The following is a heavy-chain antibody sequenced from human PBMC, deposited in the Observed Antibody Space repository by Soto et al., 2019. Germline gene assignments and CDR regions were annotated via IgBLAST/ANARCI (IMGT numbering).Heavy chain of an antibody. CDR2: SYYSGST. V-gene: IGHV4-59*12. CDR3: AGEPKGGPAEGAFDL. Sequence: SETLSLTCTVSGGSISSYYWSWIRQPPGKGLEWIGYSYYSGSTNYNPSLKSRVTISVDTSKNQFSLHLNSVTAADTAVYSCAGEPKGGPAEGAFDLWGQGTMVTVSS. D-gene: IGHD6-13*01. CDR1: GGSISSYY. J-gene: IGHJ3*01.